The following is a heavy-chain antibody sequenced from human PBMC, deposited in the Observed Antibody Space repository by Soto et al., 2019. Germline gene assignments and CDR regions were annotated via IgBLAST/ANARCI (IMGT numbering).Heavy chain of an antibody. CDR3: ARVAVVAAAGSWFDP. CDR2: VYHSGTT. Sequence: SETLSLPAHVSGYSISSNNWLSWVRQAPGKGLEWIGEVYHSGTTTYNPSLKSRVTMSVDKSKNRFSLKMSSVTAADTAVYYCARVAVVAAAGSWFDPWGQGTLVTV. CDR1: GYSISSNNW. J-gene: IGHJ5*02. V-gene: IGHV4-4*02. D-gene: IGHD6-13*01.